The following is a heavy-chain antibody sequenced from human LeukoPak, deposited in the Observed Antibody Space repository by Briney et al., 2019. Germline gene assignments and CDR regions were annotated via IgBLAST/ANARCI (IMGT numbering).Heavy chain of an antibody. J-gene: IGHJ4*02. CDR3: AKDKDPWKSTSISDFVY. V-gene: IGHV3-30*02. CDR2: IRYDGSNK. D-gene: IGHD1-1*01. Sequence: PGGSLRLSCAASGFTFSTYGMHWVRQAPGRGLKWVAFIRYDGSNKYYADSVKGRFTISRDNSKNTLYLQMNSLRAEDTAMYFCAKDKDPWKSTSISDFVYWGQGTLVTVSS. CDR1: GFTFSTYG.